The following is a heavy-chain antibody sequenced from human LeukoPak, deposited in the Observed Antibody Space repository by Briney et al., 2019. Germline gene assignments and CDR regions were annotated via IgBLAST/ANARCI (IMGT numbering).Heavy chain of an antibody. V-gene: IGHV1-2*02. J-gene: IGHJ4*02. CDR1: GYTFTGYY. CDR2: INPNGGGT. CDR3: ASWRSGWLTFDY. D-gene: IGHD6-19*01. Sequence: ASVKVSCKASGYTFTGYYMHWVRQAPGQGLEWMGWINPNGGGTNYAQKFQGRVTMTRDTSISTAYMELSRLRSDDTAVYYCASWRSGWLTFDYWGQGTLVTVSS.